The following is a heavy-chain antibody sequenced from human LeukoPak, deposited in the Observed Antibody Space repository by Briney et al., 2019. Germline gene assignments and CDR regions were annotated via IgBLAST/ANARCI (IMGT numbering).Heavy chain of an antibody. V-gene: IGHV3-64*01. Sequence: PGGSLRLSCAASGFTFSSYAMHWVRQAPGKGLEYVSAISSNGGSTYYANSVKGRFTISRDNSKNTLYLQMGSLRAEDMAVYYCARGGYYGLGKNYYHGLDVWGQGTTVTVSS. CDR3: ARGGYYGLGKNYYHGLDV. J-gene: IGHJ6*02. D-gene: IGHD3-10*01. CDR1: GFTFSSYA. CDR2: ISSNGGST.